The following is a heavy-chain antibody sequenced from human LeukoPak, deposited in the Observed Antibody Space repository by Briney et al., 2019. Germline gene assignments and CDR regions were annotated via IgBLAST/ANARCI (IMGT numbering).Heavy chain of an antibody. J-gene: IGHJ6*03. CDR1: GFIFSSYW. Sequence: GGSLRLSCAASGFIFSSYWMSWVRQAPGKGLEWVANINQDGGAKYYVDSLKGRFTISRDISKNTLYLQMNSLRAEDTAVYYCARVLSGRGSLYDYYYYMDVWGKGTTVTISS. CDR3: ARVLSGRGSLYDYYYYMDV. D-gene: IGHD3-10*01. CDR2: INQDGGAK. V-gene: IGHV3-7*03.